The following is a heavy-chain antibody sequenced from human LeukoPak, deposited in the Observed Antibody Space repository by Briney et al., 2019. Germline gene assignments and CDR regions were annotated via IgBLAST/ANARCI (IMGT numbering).Heavy chain of an antibody. CDR3: ARDPTYGIDAFDV. D-gene: IGHD4-17*01. V-gene: IGHV3-23*01. Sequence: GGSLRLSCEASGFTFNSYAMSWVRQAPGKGLEWVSTISASGDTTYYAYSVKGRFTISRDKSKSTLYLQMNSLRAEDTAVYYCARDPTYGIDAFDVWGQGTMVTVSS. CDR1: GFTFNSYA. J-gene: IGHJ3*01. CDR2: ISASGDTT.